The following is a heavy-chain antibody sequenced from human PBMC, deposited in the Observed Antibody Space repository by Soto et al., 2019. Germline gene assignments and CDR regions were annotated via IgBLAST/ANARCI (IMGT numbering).Heavy chain of an antibody. CDR1: SGSISSGGYY. Sequence: QVQLQESGPGLVKPSQTLSLTCTVSSGSISSGGYYWSWIRQHPGKGLEWIGYIYYSGSTYYNPSLKSRVTVSVDTSKNQFSLKLSSVTAADTAVYYCARKATVTTCFDYWGQGTLVTVSS. CDR2: IYYSGST. V-gene: IGHV4-31*03. J-gene: IGHJ4*02. CDR3: ARKATVTTCFDY. D-gene: IGHD4-17*01.